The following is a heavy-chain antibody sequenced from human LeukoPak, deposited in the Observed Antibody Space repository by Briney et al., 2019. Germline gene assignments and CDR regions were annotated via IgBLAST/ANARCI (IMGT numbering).Heavy chain of an antibody. J-gene: IGHJ4*02. D-gene: IGHD6-13*01. CDR1: GGSMTSYY. V-gene: IGHV4-59*01. Sequence: PSETLSLTCTVSGGSMTSYYWSWIRQPPGKGLEWIGYIYYTGSTNYNPSLKSRVNISVDTSKNQFPLNLSSVTAADTAVYYCARDLAAGGYDYWGQGTLVTVSS. CDR2: IYYTGST. CDR3: ARDLAAGGYDY.